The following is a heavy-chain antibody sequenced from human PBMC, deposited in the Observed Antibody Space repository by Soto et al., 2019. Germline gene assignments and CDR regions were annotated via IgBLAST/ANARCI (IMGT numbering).Heavy chain of an antibody. J-gene: IGHJ5*02. V-gene: IGHV1-18*01. CDR1: GYTFTSYG. CDR3: ARAYRGHYVILTGYYSGNCFHP. D-gene: IGHD3-9*01. CDR2: ISAYNGNT. Sequence: ASVKVSCKASGYTFTSYGISWVRQAPGQGLEWMGWISAYNGNTNYAQKLQGRVTMTTDTSTSTAYMELRSLRSDDTAVYYCARAYRGHYVILTGYYSGNCFHPWGQGILVTVSS.